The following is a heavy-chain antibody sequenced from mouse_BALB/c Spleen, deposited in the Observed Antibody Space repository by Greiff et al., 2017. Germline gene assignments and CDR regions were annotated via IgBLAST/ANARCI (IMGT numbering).Heavy chain of an antibody. Sequence: QVQLQQPGAELVKPGASVKMSCKASGYTFTSYWMHWVKQRPGQGLEWIGVIDPSDSYTSYNQKFKGKATLTVDTSSSTAYMQLSSLTSEDSAVYYCTRSITTVVAHYYTMDYWGQGTSVTVSS. V-gene: IGHV1S127*01. D-gene: IGHD1-1*01. CDR2: IDPSDSYT. CDR3: TRSITTVVAHYYTMDY. J-gene: IGHJ4*01. CDR1: GYTFTSYW.